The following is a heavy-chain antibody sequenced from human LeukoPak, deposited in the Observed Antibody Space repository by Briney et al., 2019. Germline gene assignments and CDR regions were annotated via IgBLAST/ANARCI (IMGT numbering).Heavy chain of an antibody. CDR3: GRRRIGGATPMPRLWFDP. Sequence: PSETLSLTCTVSGGSISSSSYYWGWIRQPPGKGLEWIGSIYYSGSTCYNPSLKSRVTISVDTSKNQFSLKLSSVTAADTAVYYCGRRRIGGATPMPRLWFDPRGQGTLVTVSS. CDR2: IYYSGST. J-gene: IGHJ5*02. D-gene: IGHD2-15*01. V-gene: IGHV4-39*01. CDR1: GGSISSSSYY.